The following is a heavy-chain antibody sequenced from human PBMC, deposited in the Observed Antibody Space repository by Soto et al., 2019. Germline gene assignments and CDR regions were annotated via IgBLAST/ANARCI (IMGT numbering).Heavy chain of an antibody. V-gene: IGHV3-23*01. CDR2: ISGSGGSP. J-gene: IGHJ4*02. Sequence: PGGSLRLSCAASGFTFSNYAMNWVRQAPGKGLEWVSTISGSGGSPYYADSVKGRFTISRDNSKNTLYLQMNSLRAGDSAIYYCAKEGTSRLYYLAYWGQGTLVTVYS. CDR1: GFTFSNYA. D-gene: IGHD2-2*01. CDR3: AKEGTSRLYYLAY.